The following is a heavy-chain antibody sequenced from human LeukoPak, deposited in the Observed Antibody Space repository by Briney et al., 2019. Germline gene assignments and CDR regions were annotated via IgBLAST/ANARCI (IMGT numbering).Heavy chain of an antibody. CDR3: ARPPSPLYSGYDDAFDI. CDR1: GYSFTNYW. D-gene: IGHD5-12*01. Sequence: GESLKISCKGSGYSFTNYWIGWVRQMPGKGLEWMGIIYPDDSDTRYSPSFQGQVTISADKSISTAYLQWSSLKASDTAMYYCARPPSPLYSGYDDAFDIWGQGTMVTVSS. J-gene: IGHJ3*02. CDR2: IYPDDSDT. V-gene: IGHV5-51*01.